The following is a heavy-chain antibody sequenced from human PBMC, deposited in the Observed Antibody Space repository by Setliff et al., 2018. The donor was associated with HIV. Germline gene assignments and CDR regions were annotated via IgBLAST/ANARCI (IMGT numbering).Heavy chain of an antibody. Sequence: PSETLSLTCAVYGGSFNGYSWTWIRQPPGKGLEWIGGINHSGSTNYNPSLESRVTTSVDTSKKQSSLRLTSVTAADTAVYYCARGVRDNSGWSSYYFDYWGQGTLVTVSS. CDR1: GGSFNGYS. CDR2: INHSGST. D-gene: IGHD6-19*01. V-gene: IGHV4-34*01. J-gene: IGHJ4*02. CDR3: ARGVRDNSGWSSYYFDY.